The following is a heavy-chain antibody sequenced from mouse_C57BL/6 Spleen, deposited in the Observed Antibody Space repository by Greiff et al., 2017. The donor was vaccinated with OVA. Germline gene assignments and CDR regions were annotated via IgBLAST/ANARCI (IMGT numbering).Heavy chain of an antibody. CDR1: GYAFSSYW. CDR2: IYPGDGDT. D-gene: IGHD1-1*01. Sequence: VQLQQSGAELVKPGASVKISCKASGYAFSSYWMNWVKQRPGKGLEWVGQIYPGDGDTNYNGKFKGKATLTADKSSSTAYMQLSSLTSEDSAVYFCARGDYYYGSGYGWYFDVWGTGTTVTVSS. V-gene: IGHV1-80*01. J-gene: IGHJ1*03. CDR3: ARGDYYYGSGYGWYFDV.